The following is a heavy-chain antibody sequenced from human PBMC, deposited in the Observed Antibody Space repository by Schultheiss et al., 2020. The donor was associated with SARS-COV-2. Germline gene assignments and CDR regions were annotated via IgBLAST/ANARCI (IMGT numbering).Heavy chain of an antibody. V-gene: IGHV3-21*01. CDR1: GFTFSSYS. CDR2: ISSSSSYI. D-gene: IGHD3-10*01. J-gene: IGHJ6*02. Sequence: GASLKISCAASGFTFSSYSMNWVRQAPGKGLEWVSSISSSSSYIYYADSVKGRFTISRDNAKNSLYLRMNSLRAEDTAVYYCARDPGVYYGMDVWGQGTTVTVSS. CDR3: ARDPGVYYGMDV.